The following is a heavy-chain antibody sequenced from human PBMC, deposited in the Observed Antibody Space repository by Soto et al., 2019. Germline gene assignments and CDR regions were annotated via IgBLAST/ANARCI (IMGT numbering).Heavy chain of an antibody. D-gene: IGHD2-8*02. Sequence: QVQLQQWGAGLLKPSETLSLTCAVYGGSFSGYYWPWIRQPPGTGLEWVGEINHSGRTNYNPSPKSRVTKSVDTSKNQFSLKLTSVTAADTAVYYCARDKITGLFDYWGQGTLVTVSS. J-gene: IGHJ4*02. V-gene: IGHV4-34*01. CDR2: INHSGRT. CDR1: GGSFSGYY. CDR3: ARDKITGLFDY.